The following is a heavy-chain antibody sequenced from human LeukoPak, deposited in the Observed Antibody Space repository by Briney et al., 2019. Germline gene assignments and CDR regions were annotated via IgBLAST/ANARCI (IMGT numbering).Heavy chain of an antibody. D-gene: IGHD2-15*01. Sequence: SETLSLTCTVSGYSISSGYYWGWIWQPPGKGLEWIGSIYHSGSTYYNPSLKSRVTISVDTSKNQFSLRLSSVTAADTAVYYCARAPRGSGGRFDPWGQGTLVTVSS. CDR2: IYHSGST. CDR1: GYSISSGYY. J-gene: IGHJ5*02. CDR3: ARAPRGSGGRFDP. V-gene: IGHV4-38-2*02.